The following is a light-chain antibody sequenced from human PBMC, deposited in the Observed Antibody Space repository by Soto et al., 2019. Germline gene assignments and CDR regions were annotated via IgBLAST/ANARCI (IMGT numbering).Light chain of an antibody. CDR1: HSIDNY. V-gene: IGKV1-39*01. Sequence: DNQMTQSPSSLSASVGARVSISCRASHSIDNYLDWYQQKPGRAPNLLIYAASNLQSGVPSRFSGSGSGTDFTLTINSLQPEDSATYFCQQSYNTPALTFGGGTKVEIK. CDR3: QQSYNTPALT. J-gene: IGKJ4*01. CDR2: AAS.